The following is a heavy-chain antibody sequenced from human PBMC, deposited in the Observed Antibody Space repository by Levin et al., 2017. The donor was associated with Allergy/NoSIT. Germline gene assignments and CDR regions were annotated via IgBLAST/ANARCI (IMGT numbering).Heavy chain of an antibody. V-gene: IGHV3-30*04. Sequence: PGESLKISCAASGFTFINYAMHWVRQAPGKGLEWVAVISSDGSSKYYADSVKGRFTTTRDSSMNTLYLQMNSLRAEDTAVYYCARGPLYCSRSSCPPSDYWGQGTLVTVSS. CDR1: GFTFINYA. CDR3: ARGPLYCSRSSCPPSDY. D-gene: IGHD2-2*01. J-gene: IGHJ4*02. CDR2: ISSDGSSK.